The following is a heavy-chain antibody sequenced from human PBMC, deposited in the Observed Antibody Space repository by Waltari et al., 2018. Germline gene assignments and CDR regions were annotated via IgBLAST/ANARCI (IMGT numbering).Heavy chain of an antibody. Sequence: QLQLQESGPGLVKPSETLSLTCTVSGGSISSHYWSWIRQPPGKGLEWIGYIYYSGSTNYNPSLKSRVTISVDTSKNQFSLKLSSVTAADTAVYYCARMTYWGSTSRFDYWGQGTLVTVSS. J-gene: IGHJ4*02. CDR1: GGSISSHY. D-gene: IGHD2-2*01. CDR3: ARMTYWGSTSRFDY. CDR2: IYYSGST. V-gene: IGHV4-59*11.